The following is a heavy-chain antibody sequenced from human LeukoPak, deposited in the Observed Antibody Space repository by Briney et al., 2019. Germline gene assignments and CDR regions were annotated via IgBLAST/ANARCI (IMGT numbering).Heavy chain of an antibody. D-gene: IGHD3-22*01. V-gene: IGHV4-59*01. CDR2: IYYRGST. Sequence: SETLSLTCTVSGGSISSYYWSWIRQPPGKGLEWIGYIYYRGSTNYNPSLKSRVTISVDTSKNQFSLKLSSVTAADTAVYYCASVSGYYSANHAFDIWGQGTMVTVSS. CDR1: GGSISSYY. J-gene: IGHJ3*02. CDR3: ASVSGYYSANHAFDI.